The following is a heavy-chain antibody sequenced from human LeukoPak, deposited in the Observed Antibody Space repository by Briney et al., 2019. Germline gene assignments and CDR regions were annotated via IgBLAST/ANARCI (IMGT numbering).Heavy chain of an antibody. J-gene: IGHJ5*02. D-gene: IGHD3-10*01. V-gene: IGHV4-34*01. CDR2: INHSGST. CDR1: GGSFSGYY. CDR3: ARDLTMVRGAKYRPYNWFDP. Sequence: PSETLSLTCAVYGGSFSGYYWSWIRQPPGKGLEWIGEINHSGSTNYNPSLKSRVTISVDTSKNQFSLKLSSVTAADTAMYYCARDLTMVRGAKYRPYNWFDPWGQGTLVTVSS.